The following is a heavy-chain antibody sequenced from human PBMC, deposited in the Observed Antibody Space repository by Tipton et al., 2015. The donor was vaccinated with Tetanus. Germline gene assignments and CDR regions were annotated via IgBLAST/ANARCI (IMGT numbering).Heavy chain of an antibody. J-gene: IGHJ4*02. CDR3: ARGWSECSSWSCSPFDS. CDR1: GGSVSSYY. CDR2: VSSSGNS. D-gene: IGHD2-2*01. Sequence: LRLSCTVSGGSVSSYYWTWFRQPPGKRLEWIGFVSSSGNSNYSPSLTGRVSMSLDTSKQQFSLSLTSATAADTAFYYCARGWSECSSWSCSPFDSWGQGTLVTVSS. V-gene: IGHV4-4*07.